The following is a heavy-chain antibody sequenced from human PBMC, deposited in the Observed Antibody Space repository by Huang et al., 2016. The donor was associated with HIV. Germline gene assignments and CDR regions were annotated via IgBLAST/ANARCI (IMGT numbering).Heavy chain of an antibody. CDR2: IKHSGST. V-gene: IGHV4-34*01. CDR1: GGSFSGYY. D-gene: IGHD4-17*01. CDR3: ARRRMGYGGAPFDY. Sequence: VQLQQWGAGLLKPSETLSLTCAVYGGSFSGYYWSWIRQPPGKGLEWIGEIKHSGSTNYNPALKSRGTISVDTSKNQFSLKLSSVTAADTAVYYCARRRMGYGGAPFDYWGQGTLVTVSS. J-gene: IGHJ4*02.